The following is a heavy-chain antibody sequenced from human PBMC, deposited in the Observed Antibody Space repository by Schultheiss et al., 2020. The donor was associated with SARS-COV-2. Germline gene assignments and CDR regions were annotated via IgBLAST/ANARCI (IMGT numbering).Heavy chain of an antibody. V-gene: IGHV3-11*04. CDR2: ISSSGSTI. D-gene: IGHD2-2*01. Sequence: GGSLRLSCAASGFSFSNYDMSWVRQAPGKGLEWVSYISSSGSTIYYADSVKGRFTISRDNAKNSLYLQMNSLRAEDTAVYYCARGGTYCSSTSCYLGYWGQGTLVTVSS. CDR3: ARGGTYCSSTSCYLGY. J-gene: IGHJ4*02. CDR1: GFSFSNYD.